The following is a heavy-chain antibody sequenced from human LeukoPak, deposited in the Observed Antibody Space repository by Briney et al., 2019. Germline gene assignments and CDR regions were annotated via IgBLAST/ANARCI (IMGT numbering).Heavy chain of an antibody. V-gene: IGHV3-49*04. J-gene: IGHJ3*02. CDR1: GFTFGDYA. D-gene: IGHD3-22*01. CDR2: IRSKAYGGTT. Sequence: GGSLRLSCTASGFTFGDYAMSWVRQAPGKGLECVGFIRSKAYGGTTEYAASVKGRFTISRDDSKSIAYLQMNSLKTEDTDVYYCTRNGPISAYYYDSSGSDALDIWGQGTMVTVSS. CDR3: TRNGPISAYYYDSSGSDALDI.